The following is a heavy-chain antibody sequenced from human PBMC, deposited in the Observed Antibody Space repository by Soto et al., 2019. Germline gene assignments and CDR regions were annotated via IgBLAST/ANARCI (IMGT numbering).Heavy chain of an antibody. Sequence: SETLSLTCTVSGASINIYYWTWIRQSPGKGLEWIGYINYSGSANYNPSLKSRVAISTDTSKNQFSLKLASATAADTAVYFCAREGGGGTIAFDYWGQGALVTVSS. V-gene: IGHV4-59*01. J-gene: IGHJ4*02. CDR3: AREGGGGTIAFDY. D-gene: IGHD2-21*01. CDR2: INYSGSA. CDR1: GASINIYY.